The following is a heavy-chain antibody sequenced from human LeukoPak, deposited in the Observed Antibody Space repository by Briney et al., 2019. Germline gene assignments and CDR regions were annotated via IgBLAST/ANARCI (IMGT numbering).Heavy chain of an antibody. V-gene: IGHV3-7*01. J-gene: IGHJ4*02. CDR1: GFSFSTTW. CDR2: IKYDGSEK. CDR3: ATGRSCTTCYLPDY. D-gene: IGHD2-2*01. Sequence: GGSLRLSCAASGFSFSTTWMTWVRQARGKGLEWVANIKYDGSEKYYADSLKGRFTLSRDNARNSLYLQMNSLRAEDTAVYHCATGRSCTTCYLPDYWGQGTLVTVSS.